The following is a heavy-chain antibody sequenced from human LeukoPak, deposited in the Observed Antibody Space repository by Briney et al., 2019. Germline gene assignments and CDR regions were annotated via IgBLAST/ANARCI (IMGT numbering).Heavy chain of an antibody. J-gene: IGHJ4*02. CDR1: GFTFSSFW. CDR2: IKEDGSAK. D-gene: IGHD6-19*01. V-gene: IGHV3-7*01. CDR3: ATRLAVAGRVPN. Sequence: GGSLRLSCVASGFTFSSFWVSWVRQAPGKGLEWVANIKEDGSAKFYVDSVKGRFTISRDNAKNSLYLQMNSLRAEDTAVYYCATRLAVAGRVPNWGQGTLVTVSS.